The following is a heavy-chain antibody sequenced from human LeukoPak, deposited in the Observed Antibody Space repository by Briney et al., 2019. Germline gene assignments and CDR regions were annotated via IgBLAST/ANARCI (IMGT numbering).Heavy chain of an antibody. Sequence: SETLSLTCTVSGGSISSYYWSWIRQPPGKGLEWIGYIYYSGSTNYNPSLKSRVTISVDTSKNQFSLKLSSVTAAGTAVYYCARDRNRGDFDYWGQGTLVTVSS. CDR2: IYYSGST. V-gene: IGHV4-59*01. CDR1: GGSISSYY. J-gene: IGHJ4*02. D-gene: IGHD3-10*01. CDR3: ARDRNRGDFDY.